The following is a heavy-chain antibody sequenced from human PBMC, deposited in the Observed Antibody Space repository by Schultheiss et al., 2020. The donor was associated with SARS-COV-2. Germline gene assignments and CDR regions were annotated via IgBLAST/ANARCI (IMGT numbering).Heavy chain of an antibody. D-gene: IGHD3-22*01. CDR1: GYTFTNYA. J-gene: IGHJ5*02. CDR2: IIPIFGTA. Sequence: SVKVSCKASGYTFTNYAVHWVRQAPGQRLEWMGWIIPIFGTANYAQKFQGRVTITADKSTSTAYMELSSLRSEDTAVYYCAREDYDSSGYNNWFDPWGQGTLVTVSS. V-gene: IGHV1-69*06. CDR3: AREDYDSSGYNNWFDP.